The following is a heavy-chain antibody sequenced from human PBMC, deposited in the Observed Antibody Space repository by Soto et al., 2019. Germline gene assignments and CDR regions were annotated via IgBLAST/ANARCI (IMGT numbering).Heavy chain of an antibody. CDR2: IYYSGST. J-gene: IGHJ4*02. V-gene: IGHV4-59*01. D-gene: IGHD6-6*01. CDR3: ARGIEGGSSSYYFDY. CDR1: GGSISSYY. Sequence: SETLSLTCTVSGGSISSYYWSWIRQPPGKGLEWIGYIYYSGSTNYNPSLKSRVTISVDTSKNQFSLKLSSGTAADTAVYYCARGIEGGSSSYYFDYWGQGTLVTVSS.